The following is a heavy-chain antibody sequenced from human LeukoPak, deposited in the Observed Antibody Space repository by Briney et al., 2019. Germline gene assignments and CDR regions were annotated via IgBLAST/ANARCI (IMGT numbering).Heavy chain of an antibody. CDR3: ARGPTTVTRAFDY. J-gene: IGHJ4*02. Sequence: SETLSLTCTVSGGSFSIYYWSWIRQPAGKGLEYIGRIYTSGSTNYNPSLKSRVTMSVDTPKSQFSLKLSSVTAADTAVYYCARGPTTVTRAFDYWGQGTLVTVSS. D-gene: IGHD4-17*01. CDR2: IYTSGST. CDR1: GGSFSIYY. V-gene: IGHV4-4*07.